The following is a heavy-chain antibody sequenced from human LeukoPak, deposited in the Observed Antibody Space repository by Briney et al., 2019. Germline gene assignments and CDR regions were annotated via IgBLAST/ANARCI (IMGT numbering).Heavy chain of an antibody. J-gene: IGHJ4*02. CDR1: GGSISSGDYY. Sequence: KPSQTLSLTCTVSGGSISSGDYYWSWIRQPPGKALEWLALIYWNDDKRYSPSLKSRLTITKDTSKNQVVLTMTNMDPVDTATYYCAHRDSGNYYLDYWGLGTLVSVSS. D-gene: IGHD1-26*01. V-gene: IGHV2-5*01. CDR3: AHRDSGNYYLDY. CDR2: IYWNDDK.